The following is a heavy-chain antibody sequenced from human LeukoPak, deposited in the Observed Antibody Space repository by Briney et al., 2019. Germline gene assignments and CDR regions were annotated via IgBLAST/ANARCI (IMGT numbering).Heavy chain of an antibody. D-gene: IGHD5-18*01. CDR2: FDPEDGET. CDR3: ATGVQLWLSY. CDR1: GYTLTELS. Sequence: AASVMVSCKVSGYTLTELSMHWVRQAPGKGLEWMGGFDPEDGETIYAQKFQGRVTMTEDTSTDAAYMEQSSLRSEDTAVYYCATGVQLWLSYWGQGTLVTVSS. J-gene: IGHJ4*02. V-gene: IGHV1-24*01.